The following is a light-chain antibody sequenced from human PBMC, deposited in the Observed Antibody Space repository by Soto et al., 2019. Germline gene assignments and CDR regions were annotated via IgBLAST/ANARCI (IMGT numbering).Light chain of an antibody. CDR2: GAS. CDR1: QSVGTK. V-gene: IGKV3-15*01. CDR3: QQRYNWPVT. Sequence: IVMTQSPATLSVSPGERANLSCRASQSVGTKLAWYQQTPGQAPRLLIYGASTRATGIPARFSGSGSGTDFTLTISSLEPEDFSVYYCQQRYNWPVTFGQGTRLEI. J-gene: IGKJ5*01.